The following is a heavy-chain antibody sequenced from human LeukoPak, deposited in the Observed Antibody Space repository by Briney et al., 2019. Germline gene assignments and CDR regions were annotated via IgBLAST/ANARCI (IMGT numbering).Heavy chain of an antibody. CDR3: ARGGPSTGNPFDY. J-gene: IGHJ4*02. V-gene: IGHV4-39*07. CDR1: GGTISSSSYY. D-gene: IGHD7-27*01. CDR2: IYYSGST. Sequence: SETLSLTCTVSGGTISSSSYYWGWIRQPPGKGLEWIGSIYYSGSTYYNPSLKSRVTISVDTSKNQFSLKLSSVTAADTAVYYCARGGPSTGNPFDYWGQGTLVTVSS.